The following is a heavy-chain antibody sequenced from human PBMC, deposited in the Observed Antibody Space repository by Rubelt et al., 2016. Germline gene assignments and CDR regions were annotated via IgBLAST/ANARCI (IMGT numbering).Heavy chain of an antibody. CDR2: INHSGST. Sequence: GAGLLKPSETLSLTCAVYGGSFSGYYWSWIRQPPGKGLEWIGEINHSGSTNYNPSLKSRVTISVDTSKNQFSLKLSSVTAADTAVYYCARGGYSYGFDYWGQGTLVTVSS. CDR3: ARGGYSYGFDY. D-gene: IGHD5-18*01. V-gene: IGHV4-34*01. CDR1: GGSFSGYY. J-gene: IGHJ4*02.